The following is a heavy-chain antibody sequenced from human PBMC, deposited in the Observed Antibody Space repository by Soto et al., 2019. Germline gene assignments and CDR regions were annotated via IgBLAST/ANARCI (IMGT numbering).Heavy chain of an antibody. V-gene: IGHV3-48*03. CDR3: VRDNSHIFGTPLDL. D-gene: IGHD2-21*01. CDR1: GFTFNDFE. CDR2: VSFRGTTT. J-gene: IGHJ5*02. Sequence: GLSLRLSSVASGFTFNDFEMKWVLQVPGKGLQWLAYVSFRGTTTYYEASVGGRFTISGDNAKNAVYLEMHRLGGDDTAIFYCVRDNSHIFGTPLDLWGQGTLVTVSS.